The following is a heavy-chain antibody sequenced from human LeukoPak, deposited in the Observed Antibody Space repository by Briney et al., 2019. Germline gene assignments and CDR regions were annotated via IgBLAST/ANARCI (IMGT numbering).Heavy chain of an antibody. CDR2: IYYSGST. CDR1: GGSVSSGSYY. D-gene: IGHD7-27*01. Sequence: SETLSLTCTVPGGSVSSGSYYWSWIRQPPGKGLEWIGYIYYSGSTNYNPSLKSRVTISVDTSKNQFSLKPSSVTAADTAVYYCARDLRTGEIDYWGQGTLVTVSS. CDR3: ARDLRTGEIDY. V-gene: IGHV4-61*01. J-gene: IGHJ4*02.